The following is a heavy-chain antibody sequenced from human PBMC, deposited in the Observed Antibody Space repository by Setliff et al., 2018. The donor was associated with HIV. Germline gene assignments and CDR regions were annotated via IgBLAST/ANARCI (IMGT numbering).Heavy chain of an antibody. CDR1: GGSIRSYY. CDR3: ARVVPEVVYGAYWFDP. CDR2: IYGSGST. J-gene: IGHJ5*02. D-gene: IGHD4-17*01. Sequence: SETLSLTCTVSGGSIRSYYWSWIRQPAGKGLEWIGRIYGSGSTNYNPSLESRVTMSVDTSKNQVSLKLNSVTAADAAVYYCARVVPEVVYGAYWFDPWGQGTLVSVSS. V-gene: IGHV4-4*07.